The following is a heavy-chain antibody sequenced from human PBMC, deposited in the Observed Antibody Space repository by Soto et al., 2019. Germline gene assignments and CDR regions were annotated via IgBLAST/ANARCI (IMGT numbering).Heavy chain of an antibody. CDR1: GFTVSSNY. V-gene: IGHV3-53*01. Sequence: PGGSLRLSCAASGFTVSSNYMSWVRQAPGKGLEWVSVIYTGGSTYYADSVKGRFTISRDNSKNTLYLQMNSLRAEDTAVYYCFLFQLAYGMDVWGQGTTVTVSS. CDR3: FLFQLAYGMDV. D-gene: IGHD6-6*01. CDR2: IYTGGST. J-gene: IGHJ6*02.